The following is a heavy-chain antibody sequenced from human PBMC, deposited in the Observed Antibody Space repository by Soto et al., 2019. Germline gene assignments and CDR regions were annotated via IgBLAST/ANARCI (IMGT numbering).Heavy chain of an antibody. CDR2: SSNSGTFT. CDR3: ARSGDNYNVLDY. CDR1: GFTLSVHY. D-gene: IGHD3-10*02. V-gene: IGHV3-11*03. Sequence: GGSLRLSCAASGFTLSVHYMSWIRQAPGKGLEGVSFSSNSGTFTKYADSVKGRFTISRDNAKNSLYLQINSLRGEDTAIYLCARSGDNYNVLDYWGPGTPVTVSS. J-gene: IGHJ4*02.